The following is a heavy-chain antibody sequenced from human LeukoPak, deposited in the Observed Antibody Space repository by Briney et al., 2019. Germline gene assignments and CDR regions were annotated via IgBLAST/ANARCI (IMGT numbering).Heavy chain of an antibody. J-gene: IGHJ6*03. D-gene: IGHD2-2*01. CDR2: IYYSGST. Sequence: PSETLSLTCTVSGGSISSYYWSWIRQPPGKGLEWIGYIYYSGSTNYNPSLKSRVTISVDTSKNQFSLKLSSVTAADTAVYYCASTPIFYCSSTSCPIWGWDCYMDVWGKGTTVAVSS. CDR3: ASTPIFYCSSTSCPIWGWDCYMDV. V-gene: IGHV4-59*01. CDR1: GGSISSYY.